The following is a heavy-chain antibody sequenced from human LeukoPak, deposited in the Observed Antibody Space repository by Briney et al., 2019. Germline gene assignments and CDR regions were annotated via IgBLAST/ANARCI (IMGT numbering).Heavy chain of an antibody. CDR1: GFTFSDYY. CDR2: ISSSGSTI. CDR3: ASAVAGPLPVVDV. D-gene: IGHD6-19*01. J-gene: IGHJ6*02. V-gene: IGHV3-11*01. Sequence: GGSLRLSCAASGFTFSDYYMSWIRQAPGEGLEWVSYISSSGSTIYYADSVKGRFTISRDNAKNSLYLQMNSLRAEDTAVYYCASAVAGPLPVVDVWGQGTTVTVSS.